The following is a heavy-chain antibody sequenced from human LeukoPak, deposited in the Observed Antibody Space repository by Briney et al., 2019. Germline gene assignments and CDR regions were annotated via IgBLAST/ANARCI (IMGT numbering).Heavy chain of an antibody. CDR1: GFTFNTYS. D-gene: IGHD3-10*02. CDR3: AGLGITMIGGV. Sequence: GGSLRLSCEASGFTFNTYSMNWARQAPGKGLEWVSYISSSGSTIYYAHSVKGRFTISRDNAKNSLYLQMNSLRAEDTAVYYCAGLGITMIGGVWGKGTTVTISS. J-gene: IGHJ6*04. V-gene: IGHV3-48*04. CDR2: ISSSGSTI.